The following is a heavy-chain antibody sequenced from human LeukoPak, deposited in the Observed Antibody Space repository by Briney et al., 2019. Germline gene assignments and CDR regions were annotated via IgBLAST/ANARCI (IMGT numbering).Heavy chain of an antibody. D-gene: IGHD3-16*02. CDR2: ISWDSGSI. CDR3: AKDSFGGNTHYVWGSYRQGAFDI. J-gene: IGHJ3*02. Sequence: PGRSLRLSCAASGFTFDDYAMHWVRQAPGKGLEWVSGISWDSGSIGYADSVKGRFTISRDNAKNSLYLQMNSLRAEDTALYYCAKDSFGGNTHYVWGSYRQGAFDIWGQGTMVTVSS. V-gene: IGHV3-9*01. CDR1: GFTFDDYA.